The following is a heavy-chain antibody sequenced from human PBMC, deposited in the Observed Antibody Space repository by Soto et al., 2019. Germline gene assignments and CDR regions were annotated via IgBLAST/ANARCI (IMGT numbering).Heavy chain of an antibody. CDR1: GFTFDTYG. J-gene: IGHJ6*02. CDR3: ARVTPGNNLYYFSGLDF. D-gene: IGHD1-1*01. V-gene: IGHV3-30-3*01. CDR2: ISYEGSNT. Sequence: GSLRLSCVASGFTFDTYGIHWVRQAPGKGLQWVALISYEGSNTYYADSVRGRFTISRDNSKNTLYLQMNTLRPEDTGLYYCARVTPGNNLYYFSGLDFWGQGTSVTVSS.